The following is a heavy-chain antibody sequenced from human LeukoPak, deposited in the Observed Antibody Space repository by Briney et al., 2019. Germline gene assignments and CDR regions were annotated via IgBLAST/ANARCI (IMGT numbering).Heavy chain of an antibody. V-gene: IGHV1-18*01. J-gene: IGHJ4*02. CDR1: GYTFTDFG. CDR3: ARARLYYYDSSGPPAPHFDY. D-gene: IGHD3-22*01. Sequence: ASVKVSCKASGYTFTDFGVSWVRQAPGQGLEWMGWISAYNGNTNYAQKLQGRVTMTTDTSTSTAYMELRSLRSDDTAVYYCARARLYYYDSSGPPAPHFDYWGQGTLVTVSS. CDR2: ISAYNGNT.